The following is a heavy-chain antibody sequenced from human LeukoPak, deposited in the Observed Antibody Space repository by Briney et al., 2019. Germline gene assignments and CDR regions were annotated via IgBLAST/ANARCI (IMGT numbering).Heavy chain of an antibody. V-gene: IGHV1-18*01. J-gene: IGHJ5*02. CDR2: ISAYNGNT. CDR1: GYTFTSYG. CDR3: ARRQDYGDYGHWFDP. D-gene: IGHD4-17*01. Sequence: GASVKVSCKASGYTFTSYGISWVRQAPGQGLEWMGWISAYNGNTNYAQKLQGRVTMTTDTSTSTAYMELRSLRSDDTAVYYCARRQDYGDYGHWFDPWGQGTLVTVSS.